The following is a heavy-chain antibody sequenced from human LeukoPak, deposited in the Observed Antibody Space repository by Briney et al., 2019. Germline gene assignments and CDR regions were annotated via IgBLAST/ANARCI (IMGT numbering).Heavy chain of an antibody. J-gene: IGHJ6*03. CDR2: IKQDGSEK. V-gene: IGHV3-7*01. Sequence: PGGSLRLSCAASGFTFSSYWMSWVRQAPGKGLEWVANIKQDGSEKYYVDSVKGRFTISRDNAKNSLYLQMNSLRAEDTAVYYCARGRIRYYDSSGYYRENYCYYYMDVWGKGTTVTISS. CDR3: ARGRIRYYDSSGYYRENYCYYYMDV. CDR1: GFTFSSYW. D-gene: IGHD3-22*01.